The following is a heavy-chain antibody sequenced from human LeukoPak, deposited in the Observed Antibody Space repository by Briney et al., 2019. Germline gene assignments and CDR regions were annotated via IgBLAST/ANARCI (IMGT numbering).Heavy chain of an antibody. D-gene: IGHD4-17*01. Sequence: PGGSLRLSCAASGFTFSSYAMSWVRQAPGKGLEWVSAISGSGGSTYYADSVKGRFTISRDNSKNTLYLQMNSLRAEDTAVYYCAKWYSVNYYYYMDVWGKGTTVTISS. CDR3: AKWYSVNYYYYMDV. CDR1: GFTFSSYA. CDR2: ISGSGGST. V-gene: IGHV3-23*01. J-gene: IGHJ6*03.